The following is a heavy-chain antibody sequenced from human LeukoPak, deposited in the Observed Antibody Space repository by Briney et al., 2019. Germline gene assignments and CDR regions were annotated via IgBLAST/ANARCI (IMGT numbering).Heavy chain of an antibody. CDR3: ARSVVTAIPDYYYYGMDV. Sequence: SVKVCCKASGGTFSSYAISWARQAPGQGLEWMGGIIPIFGTANYAQKFQGRVTITADESTSTAHMELSSLRSEDTAVYYCARSVVTAIPDYYYYGMDVWGQGTTVTVSS. V-gene: IGHV1-69*13. CDR1: GGTFSSYA. CDR2: IIPIFGTA. J-gene: IGHJ6*02. D-gene: IGHD2-21*02.